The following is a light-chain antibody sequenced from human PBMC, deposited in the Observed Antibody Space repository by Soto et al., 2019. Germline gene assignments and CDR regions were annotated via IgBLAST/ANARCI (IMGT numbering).Light chain of an antibody. Sequence: EIVMTQSPATLSVSPGERVTLSCRASQSVSDNLAWYQQRPGQAPRLLIYGASTRATGIPARFSGSGSGTEFTLTISSLQSEDFAVYFWHHSNNWPYTFGQGPKLDI. J-gene: IGKJ2*01. CDR3: HHSNNWPYT. V-gene: IGKV3-15*01. CDR2: GAS. CDR1: QSVSDN.